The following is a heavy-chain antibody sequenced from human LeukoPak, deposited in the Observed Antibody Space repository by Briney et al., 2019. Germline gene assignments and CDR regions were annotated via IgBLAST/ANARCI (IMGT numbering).Heavy chain of an antibody. V-gene: IGHV3-21*01. D-gene: IGHD6-13*01. Sequence: KPGGSLRLSCAASGFTFSSYSMNWVRQAPGKGLEWVSSISSSSSYIYYADSVKGRFTISRDNAKNSLYLQMNSLRAEDTAVYYCARDLSEYGAAAGGTDFDYWGQGTLVTVSS. J-gene: IGHJ4*02. CDR3: ARDLSEYGAAAGGTDFDY. CDR2: ISSSSSYI. CDR1: GFTFSSYS.